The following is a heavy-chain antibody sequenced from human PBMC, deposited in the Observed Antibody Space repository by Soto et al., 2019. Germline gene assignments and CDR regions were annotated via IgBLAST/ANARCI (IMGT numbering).Heavy chain of an antibody. CDR3: AKVTGVVTFYYYGMDV. Sequence: QVQLVESGGGVVQPGRSLRLSCAASGFTFSSYGMHWVRQAPGKGLEWVAVISYDGSNKYYADSVKGRFTISRDNSKNTLYLQMNSLRAEDTAVYYCAKVTGVVTFYYYGMDVWGRGTTVTVSS. D-gene: IGHD3-3*01. V-gene: IGHV3-30*18. CDR1: GFTFSSYG. J-gene: IGHJ6*02. CDR2: ISYDGSNK.